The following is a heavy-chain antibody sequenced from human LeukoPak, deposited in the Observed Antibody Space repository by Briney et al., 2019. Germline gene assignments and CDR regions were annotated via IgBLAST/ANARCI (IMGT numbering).Heavy chain of an antibody. D-gene: IGHD4-11*01. CDR2: IYPGDPDT. CDR1: GYSFTSYW. CDR3: ARHAYSNYPDY. Sequence: GESLKISCKGSGYSFTSYWIGWVRQMPGEGLEWMGIIYPGDPDTRYSPSFQGQVTISADKSISTAYLQWSSLKASDTAMYYCARHAYSNYPDYWGQGTLVTVSS. V-gene: IGHV5-51*01. J-gene: IGHJ4*02.